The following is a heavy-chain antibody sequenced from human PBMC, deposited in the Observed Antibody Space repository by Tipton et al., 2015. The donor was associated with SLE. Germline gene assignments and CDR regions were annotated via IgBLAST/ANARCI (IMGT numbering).Heavy chain of an antibody. CDR2: IFYTGST. V-gene: IGHV4-39*07. D-gene: IGHD2-2*01. J-gene: IGHJ4*02. CDR1: GGSITSSSYF. CDR3: ARPAHY. Sequence: LRLSCTVSGGSITSSSYFWGWIRQPPGKGLEWIGTIFYTGSTYYNPSLRSRVTMSADTSKNQFSLRLTSVTAADTAVYYCARPAHYWGQGPLVTVSS.